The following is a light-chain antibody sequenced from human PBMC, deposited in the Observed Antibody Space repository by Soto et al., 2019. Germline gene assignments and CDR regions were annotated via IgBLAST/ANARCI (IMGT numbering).Light chain of an antibody. J-gene: IGLJ3*02. CDR3: QSYDTSLSTWV. Sequence: QSVLTQPPSVSGAPGQRVTISCTGISSNIGAGYDVHWYQHLPGTAPKLLIYANNNRPSGVPGRFSASKSGTSASLAITGLQAEDEADYYCQSYDTSLSTWVFGGGTKLTVL. CDR2: ANN. CDR1: SSNIGAGYD. V-gene: IGLV1-40*01.